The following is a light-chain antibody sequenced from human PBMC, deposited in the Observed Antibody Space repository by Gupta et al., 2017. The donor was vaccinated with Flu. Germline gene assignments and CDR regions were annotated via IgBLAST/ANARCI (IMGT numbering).Light chain of an antibody. Sequence: PTTRSATPSDCSTRSCRPSNNSDNYLDWYQQKPGQAPQLLISGAPNRATGIPDRFSGSGSGTDFTLRISGLEAEDVGIYYCQQYLHTPWTFGQGTKVEI. J-gene: IGKJ1*01. CDR1: NNSDNY. CDR2: GAP. V-gene: IGKV3-15*01. CDR3: QQYLHTPWT.